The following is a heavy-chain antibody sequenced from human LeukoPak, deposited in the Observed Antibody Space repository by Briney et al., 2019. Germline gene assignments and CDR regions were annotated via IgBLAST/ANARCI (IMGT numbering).Heavy chain of an antibody. V-gene: IGHV1-46*01. J-gene: IGHJ5*02. CDR2: INPSGGST. Sequence: GASVKVSCKASGYTFTGYYMHWVRQAPGQGLEWMGIINPSGGSTSYAQKFQGRVTMTRDTSTSTVYMELSSLRSEDTAVYYCARRPRPIQRGIVAPGWFDPWGQGTLVTISS. CDR1: GYTFTGYY. CDR3: ARRPRPIQRGIVAPGWFDP. D-gene: IGHD3-22*01.